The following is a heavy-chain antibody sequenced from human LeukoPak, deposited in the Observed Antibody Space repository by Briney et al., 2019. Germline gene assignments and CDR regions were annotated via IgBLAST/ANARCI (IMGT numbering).Heavy chain of an antibody. D-gene: IGHD2-15*01. Sequence: GGSLGLSCAASGFTFSSYAMSWVRQAPGKGLEWVSAISGSGGSTYYADSVKGRFTISRDNSKNTLYLQMNSLRAEDTAVYYCAKGRRVVVVADAFDIWGQGTMVTVSS. V-gene: IGHV3-23*01. CDR3: AKGRRVVVVADAFDI. J-gene: IGHJ3*02. CDR1: GFTFSSYA. CDR2: ISGSGGST.